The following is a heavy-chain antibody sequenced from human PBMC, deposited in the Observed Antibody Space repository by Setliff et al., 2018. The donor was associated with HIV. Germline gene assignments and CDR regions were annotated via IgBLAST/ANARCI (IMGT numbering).Heavy chain of an antibody. CDR3: ARRSVTYYYDSSGYYDGAFDI. V-gene: IGHV4-38-2*01. J-gene: IGHJ3*02. CDR1: GYSISSGYY. Sequence: LSLTCAVSGYSISSGYYWGWIRQPPGKGLEWIGSIYHSGSTYYNPSLKSRVTISVDTSKNQFSLKLSSVTAADTAVYYCARRSVTYYYDSSGYYDGAFDIWGQGTMVTVSS. D-gene: IGHD3-22*01. CDR2: IYHSGST.